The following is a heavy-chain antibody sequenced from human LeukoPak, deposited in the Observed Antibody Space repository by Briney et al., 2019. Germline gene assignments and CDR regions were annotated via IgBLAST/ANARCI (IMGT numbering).Heavy chain of an antibody. CDR1: GYTLTELS. Sequence: ASVKVSCKVSGYTLTELSMHWVRQAPGEGLEWMGGFDPEDGETIYAQKFQGRVTMTEDTSTDTSYMELSSLRSEDTAVYYCATGIAAAGTPFDYWGQGTPVTVSS. CDR2: FDPEDGET. CDR3: ATGIAAAGTPFDY. D-gene: IGHD6-13*01. J-gene: IGHJ4*02. V-gene: IGHV1-24*01.